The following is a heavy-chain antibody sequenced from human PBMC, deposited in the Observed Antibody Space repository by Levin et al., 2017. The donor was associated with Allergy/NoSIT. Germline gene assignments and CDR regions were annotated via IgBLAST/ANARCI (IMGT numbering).Heavy chain of an antibody. V-gene: IGHV3-33*01. CDR3: ARGRKRSGWFSRESYYFDY. CDR2: IWYDGSNK. Sequence: LSLTCAASGFTFSSYGMHWVRQAPGKGLEWVAVIWYDGSNKYYADSVKGRFTISRDNSKNTLYLQMNSLRAEDTAVYYCARGRKRSGWFSRESYYFDYWGQGTLVTVSS. J-gene: IGHJ4*02. CDR1: GFTFSSYG. D-gene: IGHD6-19*01.